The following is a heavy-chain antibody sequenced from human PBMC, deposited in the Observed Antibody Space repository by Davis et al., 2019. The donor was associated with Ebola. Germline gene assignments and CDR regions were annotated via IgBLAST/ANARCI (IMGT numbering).Heavy chain of an antibody. J-gene: IGHJ4*02. V-gene: IGHV3-30*04. D-gene: IGHD3-22*01. CDR1: GFTFSSYA. CDR2: ISYDGSNK. CDR3: AKGVSVYYYDSSGYYARFGYFDY. Sequence: GGSLRLSCAASGFTFSSYAMHWVRQAPGKGLEWVAVISYDGSNKYYADSVKGRFTISRDNSKNRLYLQMSSLRAEDTAVYYCAKGVSVYYYDSSGYYARFGYFDYWGQGTLVTVSS.